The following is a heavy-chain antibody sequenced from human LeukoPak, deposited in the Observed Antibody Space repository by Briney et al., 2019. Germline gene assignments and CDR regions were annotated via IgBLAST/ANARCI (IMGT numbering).Heavy chain of an antibody. J-gene: IGHJ4*02. CDR3: ARQVAAAGSGH. CDR1: GFTFSSYG. CDR2: ISYDGSNK. V-gene: IGHV3-30*03. D-gene: IGHD6-13*01. Sequence: GRSLRLSCAASGFTFSSYGMHWVRQAPGKGLEWVTVISYDGSNKYYADSVKGRFTISRDNSKNTLYLQMNSLRAEDTAVYYCARQVAAAGSGHWGQGTLVTVSS.